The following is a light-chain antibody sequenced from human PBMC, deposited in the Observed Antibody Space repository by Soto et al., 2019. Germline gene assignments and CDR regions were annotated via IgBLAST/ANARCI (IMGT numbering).Light chain of an antibody. J-gene: IGLJ1*01. CDR3: FSSAGAGTFV. CDR2: AVN. V-gene: IGLV2-23*02. CDR1: SSDIGNYNL. Sequence: QSALTQPASVSGSPGQSITISCTGTSSDIGNYNLVSWFQLHPGKAPKLFIYAVNRRPSGVSDRLSGSKSANTASLTISGLQAEDDADYYCFSSAGAGTFVFGTGTKLTVL.